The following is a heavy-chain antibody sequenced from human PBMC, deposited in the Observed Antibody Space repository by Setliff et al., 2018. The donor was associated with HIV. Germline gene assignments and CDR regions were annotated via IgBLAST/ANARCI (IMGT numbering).Heavy chain of an antibody. CDR1: GGSFRGYC. Sequence: SETLSLTCAVYGGSFRGYCWSWIRQPAGKGLEWIGVIQHSGRINYNPSLRSRVTTAVDTSKNEFSLRLRSVTAADTAVYYCARVSCSSWYSSPRYYYYSMDVWGDGTTVTVSS. V-gene: IGHV4-34*01. CDR2: IQHSGRI. CDR3: ARVSCSSWYSSPRYYYYSMDV. D-gene: IGHD6-13*01. J-gene: IGHJ6*03.